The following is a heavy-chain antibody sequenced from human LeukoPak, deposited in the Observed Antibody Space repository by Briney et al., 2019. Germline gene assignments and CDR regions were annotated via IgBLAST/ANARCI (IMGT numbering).Heavy chain of an antibody. V-gene: IGHV3-48*01. Sequence: PGGSLRLSCAASGFTFSSYSMTWVRQAPGKGLEWVSYISSSSSTIYYADSVKGRFTISRDNAKNSLYLQMNSLRAEDTAVYYCARLNYYDSSGYPFDYWGQGTLVTVSS. CDR3: ARLNYYDSSGYPFDY. CDR1: GFTFSSYS. CDR2: ISSSSSTI. J-gene: IGHJ4*02. D-gene: IGHD3-22*01.